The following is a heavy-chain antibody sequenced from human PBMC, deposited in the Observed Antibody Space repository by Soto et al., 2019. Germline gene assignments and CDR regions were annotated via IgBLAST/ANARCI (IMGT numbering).Heavy chain of an antibody. CDR1: GGSISSYY. CDR2: IYYSGST. CDR3: ARRSHHDYGDNWFDP. D-gene: IGHD4-17*01. Sequence: PSETLSLTCTVSGGSISSYYWSWIRQPPGKGLEWIGYIYYSGSTNYNPSLKSRVTISVDTSKNQFSLKLSSVTAADTAVYYCARRSHHDYGDNWFDPWGQGTLVTVSS. J-gene: IGHJ5*02. V-gene: IGHV4-59*08.